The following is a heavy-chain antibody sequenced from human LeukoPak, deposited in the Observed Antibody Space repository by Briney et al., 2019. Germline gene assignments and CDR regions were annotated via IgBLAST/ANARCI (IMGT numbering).Heavy chain of an antibody. J-gene: IGHJ4*02. CDR2: TRNKPKSYTT. D-gene: IGHD3-10*01. Sequence: GGSLRLSCAASGFTFSSYEMNWVRQAPGKGLEWVGRTRNKPKSYTTEYAASVKGRFTISRDDSQNSLYLQMNSLKPEDTAVYFCARSTYDYGSGTYVSRYTMDNWGQGTLVTVSS. CDR3: ARSTYDYGSGTYVSRYTMDN. CDR1: GFTFSSYE. V-gene: IGHV3-72*01.